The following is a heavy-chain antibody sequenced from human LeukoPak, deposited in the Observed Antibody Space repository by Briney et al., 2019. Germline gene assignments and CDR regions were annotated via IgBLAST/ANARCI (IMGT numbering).Heavy chain of an antibody. D-gene: IGHD3-22*01. CDR1: GGSISSYY. J-gene: IGHJ5*02. CDR2: IYYSGST. Sequence: SETLSLTCTVSGGSISSYYWSWIQQPPGKGLEWIGYIYYSGSTNYNPSLKSRVTISVDTSKNQFSLKLSSVTAADTAVYYCARGSSYYYDSSGYYFDPWGQGTLVTVSS. V-gene: IGHV4-59*01. CDR3: ARGSSYYYDSSGYYFDP.